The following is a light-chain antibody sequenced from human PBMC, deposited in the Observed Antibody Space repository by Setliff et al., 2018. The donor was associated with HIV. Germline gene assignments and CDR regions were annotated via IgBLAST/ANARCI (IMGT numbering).Light chain of an antibody. CDR3: SSYAITNTLP. Sequence: QSVLTQPASVSGSPGQSITISCTGTSSDVGGYSYVSWYQQHPGKAPKLIIYDVTNRPSGVSNRFSGSKSGNTASLTISGLQAEDEADYYCSSYAITNTLPFGTGTKV. J-gene: IGLJ1*01. CDR1: SSDVGGYSY. V-gene: IGLV2-14*03. CDR2: DVT.